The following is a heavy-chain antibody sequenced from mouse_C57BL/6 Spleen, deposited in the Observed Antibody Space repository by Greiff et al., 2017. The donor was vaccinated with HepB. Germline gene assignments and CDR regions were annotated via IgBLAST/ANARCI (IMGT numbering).Heavy chain of an antibody. CDR3: ARRGLGAMDY. CDR2: IYPGDGDT. Sequence: VHLVESGAELVKPGASVKISCKASGYAFSSYWMNWVKQRPGKGLEWIGQIYPGDGDTNYNGKFKGKATLTADKSSSTAYMQLSSLTSEDSAVYFCARRGLGAMDYWGQGTSVTVSS. J-gene: IGHJ4*01. V-gene: IGHV1-80*01. D-gene: IGHD3-3*01. CDR1: GYAFSSYW.